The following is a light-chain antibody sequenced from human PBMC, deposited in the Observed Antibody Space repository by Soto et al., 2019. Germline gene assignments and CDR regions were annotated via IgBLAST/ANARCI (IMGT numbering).Light chain of an antibody. CDR1: QSVSSSY. J-gene: IGKJ4*01. Sequence: EIVLTQSPGTLSLSPGEKATLSCSASQSVSSSYLVWYQQRPGQPPRLLIYGTSNRAAGIPDRFTGTGSGTDFTLTIYRLEPEDSAVYYCQQYGSSALTFGGGTKV. V-gene: IGKV3-20*01. CDR3: QQYGSSALT. CDR2: GTS.